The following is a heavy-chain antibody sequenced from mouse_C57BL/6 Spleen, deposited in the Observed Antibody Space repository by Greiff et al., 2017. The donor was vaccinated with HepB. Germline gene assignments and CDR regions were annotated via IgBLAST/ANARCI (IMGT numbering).Heavy chain of an antibody. CDR2: IDPETGGT. CDR3: TRWGQNPFDY. Sequence: VQLQQSGAELVRPGASVTLSCKASGYTFTDYEMHWVKQTPVHGLEWIGAIDPETGGTAYNQKFKGKAILTADKSSSTAYMELRSLTSEDSAVYYCTRWGQNPFDYWGQGTTLTVSS. CDR1: GYTFTDYE. V-gene: IGHV1-15*01. J-gene: IGHJ2*01.